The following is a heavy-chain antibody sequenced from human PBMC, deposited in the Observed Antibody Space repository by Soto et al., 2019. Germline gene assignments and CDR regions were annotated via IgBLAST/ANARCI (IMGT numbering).Heavy chain of an antibody. J-gene: IGHJ4*02. CDR1: GFICSSYD. Sequence: GGSLRLSCAVSGFICSSYDMNWVRQAPGKGLEWVSSISSTTNYIYYADSMKGRFTVSRDNAKNSVYLEMNSLSAEDTAVYYCARESEDLTSNFDYWGQGTLVTVSS. V-gene: IGHV3-21*01. CDR3: ARESEDLTSNFDY. CDR2: ISSTTNYI.